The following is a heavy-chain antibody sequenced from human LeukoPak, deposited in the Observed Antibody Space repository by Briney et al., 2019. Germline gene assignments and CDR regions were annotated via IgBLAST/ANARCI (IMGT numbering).Heavy chain of an antibody. Sequence: GGSLRLSCAASGFTFSSYAMSWVRQAPGKGLEWVSAISGSGGSTYYADSVKGRFTTSRDNSKNTLYLQMNSLRAEDTAVYYCAKGYGDYVPTLVDYWGQGTLVTVSS. V-gene: IGHV3-23*01. CDR1: GFTFSSYA. CDR3: AKGYGDYVPTLVDY. CDR2: ISGSGGST. J-gene: IGHJ4*02. D-gene: IGHD4-17*01.